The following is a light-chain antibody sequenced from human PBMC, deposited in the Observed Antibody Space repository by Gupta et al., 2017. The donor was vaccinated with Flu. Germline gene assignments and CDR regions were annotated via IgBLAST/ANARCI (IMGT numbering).Light chain of an antibody. CDR1: SSNIGVGND. J-gene: IGLJ1*01. CDR3: QSYDSGLSASV. CDR2: GST. V-gene: IGLV1-40*01. Sequence: QSVLTQPPSVSGAPGQRVNISCTGSSSNIGVGNDVHWYQQVPGTAPKLLIFGSTNRPSGVPDRFSGSKSGTSASLAITGLQAEDEADYYCQSYDSGLSASVFGTGTKVTVL.